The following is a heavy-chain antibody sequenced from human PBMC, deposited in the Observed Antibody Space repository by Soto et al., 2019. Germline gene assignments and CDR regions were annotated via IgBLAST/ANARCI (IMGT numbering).Heavy chain of an antibody. Sequence: QVQLQESGPGLVKPSETLSLTCTVSGGSISSYYWTWIRQPPGKGLEWIGYIYYSGSTNYNPSLKSRVHISVDTSKNQFSLKLSSVTAADTAVYYCARDSKRGYSGYDKLDYWGQGTLVTVSS. V-gene: IGHV4-59*01. D-gene: IGHD5-12*01. CDR2: IYYSGST. CDR3: ARDSKRGYSGYDKLDY. J-gene: IGHJ4*02. CDR1: GGSISSYY.